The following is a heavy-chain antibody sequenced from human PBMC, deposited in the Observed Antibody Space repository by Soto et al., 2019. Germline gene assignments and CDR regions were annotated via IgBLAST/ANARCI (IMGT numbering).Heavy chain of an antibody. D-gene: IGHD2-15*01. V-gene: IGHV1-69*04. Sequence: SVKVSCKASGGTFSSYTISWVRQAPGQGLEWMGRIIPILGIANYAQKFQGRVTITADKSTSTAYMELSSLRSEDTAVYYCAREGCSGGSCATASYEYYFDYWGQGTLVTVSS. CDR2: IIPILGIA. J-gene: IGHJ4*02. CDR1: GGTFSSYT. CDR3: AREGCSGGSCATASYEYYFDY.